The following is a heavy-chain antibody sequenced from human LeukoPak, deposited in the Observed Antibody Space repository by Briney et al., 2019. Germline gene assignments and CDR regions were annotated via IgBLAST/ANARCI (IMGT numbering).Heavy chain of an antibody. J-gene: IGHJ3*02. CDR1: GGSISSYY. CDR3: ARQGYDILTGYIDAFDI. CDR2: ISYSGST. Sequence: SETLSLTCTVSGGSISSYYWSWIRQPPGKGLEWIGYISYSGSTNYNPSLKSRVTISIDTSKNQFSLKLRSVTAADTSIYYCARQGYDILTGYIDAFDIWGQGTMVTVSS. V-gene: IGHV4-59*08. D-gene: IGHD3-9*01.